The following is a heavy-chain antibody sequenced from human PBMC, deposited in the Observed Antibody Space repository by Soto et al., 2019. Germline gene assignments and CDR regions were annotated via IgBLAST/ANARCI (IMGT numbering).Heavy chain of an antibody. CDR2: IIPSYGTS. V-gene: IGHV1-69*06. J-gene: IGHJ6*02. CDR1: GGTFSSYA. D-gene: IGHD5-12*01. CDR3: ARNGGYGYNDISGLPYQFYAMDV. Sequence: SVKVSCKASGGTFSSYALSWVRQAPGQGLEWMGGIIPSYGTSSYAQKFQGRLTIVADTSTRTAYMELSSLRSEDTALYYCARNGGYGYNDISGLPYQFYAMDVWGQGTTVTVYS.